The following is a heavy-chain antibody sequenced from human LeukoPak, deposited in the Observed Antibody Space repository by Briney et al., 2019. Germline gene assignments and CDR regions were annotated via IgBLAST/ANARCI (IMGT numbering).Heavy chain of an antibody. CDR1: GYTFTSYA. CDR2: INTNTGNP. D-gene: IGHD4-17*01. Sequence: ASVKVSCKASGYTFTSYAMNWVRQAPGQGLEWMGWINTNTGNPTYAQGFTGRFVFSLDTSVSTAYLQISSLKAEDTAVYYCARELATVTTGGMDVRGQGTTVTVSS. V-gene: IGHV7-4-1*02. CDR3: ARELATVTTGGMDV. J-gene: IGHJ6*02.